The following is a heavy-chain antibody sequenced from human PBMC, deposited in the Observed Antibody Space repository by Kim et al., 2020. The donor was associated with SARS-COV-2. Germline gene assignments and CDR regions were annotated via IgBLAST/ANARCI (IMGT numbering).Heavy chain of an antibody. J-gene: IGHJ4*01. Sequence: GGSLRLSCAASGFTFSSYGMHWVRQAPGKGLEWVAVISYDGSNKYYADSVKGRFTISRDNSKNTLYLQMNSLRAEDTAVYYCAKTYYDILTGYPSPFDY. D-gene: IGHD3-9*01. CDR2: ISYDGSNK. CDR3: AKTYYDILTGYPSPFDY. V-gene: IGHV3-30*18. CDR1: GFTFSSYG.